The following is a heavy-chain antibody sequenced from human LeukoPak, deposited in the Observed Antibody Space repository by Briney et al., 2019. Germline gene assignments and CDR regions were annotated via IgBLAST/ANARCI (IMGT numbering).Heavy chain of an antibody. V-gene: IGHV3-23*01. CDR2: ISGSGGST. D-gene: IGHD3-22*01. CDR3: AKSMIKGVSGDY. Sequence: GGSLRLSCAASGFTFSNYAMTWVRQAPEKGLEWVSVISGSGGSTYYADSVKGRFTISRDNSKNTLYMQMNSLRAEDTAVYYCAKSMIKGVSGDYWGQGTLVTVSS. CDR1: GFTFSNYA. J-gene: IGHJ4*02.